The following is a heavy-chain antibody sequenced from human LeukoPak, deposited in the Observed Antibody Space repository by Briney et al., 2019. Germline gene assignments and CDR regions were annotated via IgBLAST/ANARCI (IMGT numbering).Heavy chain of an antibody. Sequence: GGSLRLSCAASGFTFSSYSMNWVRQAPGKGLEWVSSISSSSSYIYYAGSVKGRFTISRDNAKNSLYLQMNSLRAEDTAVYYCARDIVFGPWGQGTLVTVSS. J-gene: IGHJ5*02. V-gene: IGHV3-21*01. D-gene: IGHD1-26*01. CDR1: GFTFSSYS. CDR2: ISSSSSYI. CDR3: ARDIVFGP.